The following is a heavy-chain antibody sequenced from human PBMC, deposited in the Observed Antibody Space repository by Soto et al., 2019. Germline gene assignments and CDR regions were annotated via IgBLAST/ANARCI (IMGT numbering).Heavy chain of an antibody. CDR1: GFTFSSYW. D-gene: IGHD4-17*01. CDR2: IKQDGSEK. Sequence: GGSLRLSCAASGFTFSSYWMSWVRQAPGKGLEWVANIKQDGSEKYYVDSVKGRFTISRGNAKNSLYLQMNSLRAEDTAVYYCARDVYGDYRAFDIWGQGTMVTVSS. J-gene: IGHJ3*02. V-gene: IGHV3-7*01. CDR3: ARDVYGDYRAFDI.